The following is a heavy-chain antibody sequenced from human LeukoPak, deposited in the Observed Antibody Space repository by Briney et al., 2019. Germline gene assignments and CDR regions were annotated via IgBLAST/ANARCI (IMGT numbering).Heavy chain of an antibody. CDR3: ATLRGASTAVFDS. V-gene: IGHV4-59*08. Sequence: TSETLSLTCTVSGGSISYDYWSWIRQSPGKRLEWIGYIHYSGATNYSPSLKSRVTISVDTSKNQFSLKLSSVTAADTALYYCATLRGASTAVFDSWGQGALVTVSS. D-gene: IGHD2-21*02. CDR1: GGSISYDY. J-gene: IGHJ4*02. CDR2: IHYSGAT.